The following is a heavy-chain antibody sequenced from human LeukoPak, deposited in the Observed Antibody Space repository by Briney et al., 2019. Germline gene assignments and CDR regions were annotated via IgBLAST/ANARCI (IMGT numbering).Heavy chain of an antibody. CDR3: ARNWGPGNDAFDM. D-gene: IGHD7-27*01. J-gene: IGHJ3*02. CDR1: GGSLGSGDYY. Sequence: PSETLSLTCTVSGGSLGSGDYYWSWIRQPPGKGLEWIGSIYHSGSTYYNPSLKSRVTISVDTSKNHFSLKLSSVTAADTAVYYCARNWGPGNDAFDMWGQGTMVTVSS. CDR2: IYHSGST. V-gene: IGHV4-30-4*08.